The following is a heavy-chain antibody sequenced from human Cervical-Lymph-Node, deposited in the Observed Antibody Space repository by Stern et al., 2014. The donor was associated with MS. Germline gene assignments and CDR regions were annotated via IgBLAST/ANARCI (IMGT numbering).Heavy chain of an antibody. V-gene: IGHV2-5*01. Sequence: QVTLRESGPTLVKPTQTLTLTCTFSGFSLSTSGVGVGWIRQPPGKALEWLAIIYGTYDMRYTPSLKTMLPFTKDPSKNQVVLTMTNMDPVDTATYYCAHRRYSSSWYDYNWFDPWGQGTLVTLSS. CDR2: IYGTYDM. CDR3: AHRRYSSSWYDYNWFDP. CDR1: GFSLSTSGVG. D-gene: IGHD6-13*01. J-gene: IGHJ5*02.